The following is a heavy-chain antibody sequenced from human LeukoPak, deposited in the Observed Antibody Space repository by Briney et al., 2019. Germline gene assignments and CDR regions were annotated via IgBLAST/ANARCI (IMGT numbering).Heavy chain of an antibody. V-gene: IGHV1-46*01. Sequence: GASVKVSYKASGYTFTSYYLHWVRQAPGQGLEWMGIINPSGGRSTYAQKFQGRVTMTRDTSTSTVYMELSSLRSEDTAVYYCARCDYYDSRSFDYWGQGSLVTVSS. CDR3: ARCDYYDSRSFDY. CDR2: INPSGGRS. J-gene: IGHJ4*02. D-gene: IGHD3-22*01. CDR1: GYTFTSYY.